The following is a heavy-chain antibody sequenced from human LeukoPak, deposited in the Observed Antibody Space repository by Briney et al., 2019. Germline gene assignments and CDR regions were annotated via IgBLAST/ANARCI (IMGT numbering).Heavy chain of an antibody. V-gene: IGHV4-34*01. CDR3: ARVRVVVPTGYYYYSIDV. D-gene: IGHD2-2*01. CDR2: INHSGST. CDR1: GGSFSGYY. J-gene: IGHJ6*02. Sequence: SETLSLTCAVYGGSFSGYYWSWIRQPPGKGLEWIGEINHSGSTNYNPSLKSRVTISVDTSKNQFSLKLSSVTAADTAVYYCARVRVVVPTGYYYYSIDVWGQGTTVTVSS.